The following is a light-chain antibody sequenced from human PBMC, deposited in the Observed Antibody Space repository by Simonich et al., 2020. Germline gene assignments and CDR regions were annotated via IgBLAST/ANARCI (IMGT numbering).Light chain of an antibody. V-gene: IGLV3-21*03. Sequence: SYVLTPPPSVSVAPGKTARITCGGNNIGSKSVHWYQQKPGQAPVLVVYDESDRPAGIPERFSGSNAGNTATLTSSRVEAGDEADYYCQVWDSSSDHVVFGGGTKLTVL. CDR2: DES. J-gene: IGLJ2*01. CDR3: QVWDSSSDHVV. CDR1: NIGSKS.